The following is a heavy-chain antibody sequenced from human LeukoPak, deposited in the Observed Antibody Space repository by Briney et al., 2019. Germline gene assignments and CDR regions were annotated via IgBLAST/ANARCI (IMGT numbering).Heavy chain of an antibody. Sequence: ASVKVSCKASGYTFTSYGISWVRQAPGQGLEWMGWISAYNGNTNYAQKLQGRVTMTTDTSTSTAYMELRSLRSDDTAVYYCARRKEASGRLLWRSSYYYYMDVWGKGTTVTVSS. CDR1: GYTFTSYG. J-gene: IGHJ6*03. V-gene: IGHV1-18*01. D-gene: IGHD2-21*01. CDR2: ISAYNGNT. CDR3: ARRKEASGRLLWRSSYYYYMDV.